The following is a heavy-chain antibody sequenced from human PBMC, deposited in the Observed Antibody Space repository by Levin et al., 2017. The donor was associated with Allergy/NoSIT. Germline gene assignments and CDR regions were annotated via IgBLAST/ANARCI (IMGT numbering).Heavy chain of an antibody. Sequence: GGSLRLSCAASGFTFTNYWMTWVRQAPGKGLEWVANIDQGGSGKYYVDSVKGRFTISRDNDMNSLSLQMNSLRAEDTAGYCCARTGDEYWGQGTLVNVSS. CDR2: IDQGGSGK. CDR1: GFTFTNYW. J-gene: IGHJ4*02. CDR3: ARTGDEY. V-gene: IGHV3-7*04. D-gene: IGHD4-17*01.